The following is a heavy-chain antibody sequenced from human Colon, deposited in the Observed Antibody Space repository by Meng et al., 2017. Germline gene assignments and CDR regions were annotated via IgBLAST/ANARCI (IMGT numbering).Heavy chain of an antibody. CDR2: VNPEGNIP. Sequence: GESLKISFAASGFTFTGHWMHWVRQAPGQGLVWVSRVNPEGNIPDYADSAKGRFIILRDNAKSTVYLQLNSLRVEDTAVYYCTNDRLPHWGQGTLVTVSS. CDR1: GFTFTGHW. CDR3: TNDRLPH. J-gene: IGHJ1*01. D-gene: IGHD1-1*01. V-gene: IGHV3-74*01.